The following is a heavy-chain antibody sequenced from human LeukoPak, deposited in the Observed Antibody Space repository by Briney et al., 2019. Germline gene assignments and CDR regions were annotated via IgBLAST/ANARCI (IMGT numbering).Heavy chain of an antibody. Sequence: PSETLSLTCTVSGGSISNYYRSWIRQPAGKGLEWIGRIYSSGSLNYKPSLKSRVTISVEKSKNQFSLNLSSVTAADTSVYDCAREVEDCANRFCPPAGTFNNWGQGTLVTVSS. CDR3: AREVEDCANRFCPPAGTFNN. CDR1: GGSISNYY. D-gene: IGHD4/OR15-4a*01. V-gene: IGHV4-4*07. J-gene: IGHJ4*02. CDR2: IYSSGSL.